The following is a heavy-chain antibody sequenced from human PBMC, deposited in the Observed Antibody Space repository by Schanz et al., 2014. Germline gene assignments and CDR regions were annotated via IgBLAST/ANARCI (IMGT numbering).Heavy chain of an antibody. CDR2: IGYLGDT. CDR3: AKEPSHGDYDYYFDY. Sequence: EVQLLESGGGLVRPGGSLRLSCAASGFTFSNYAMSWVRQAPGKGLEWVSTIGYLGDTYYPDSVKGRFTVSRDSGQNSLYLQMNSLRAGDTAVYYCAKEPSHGDYDYYFDYWGQGTLVTVSS. CDR1: GFTFSNYA. J-gene: IGHJ4*02. V-gene: IGHV3-23*01. D-gene: IGHD3-22*01.